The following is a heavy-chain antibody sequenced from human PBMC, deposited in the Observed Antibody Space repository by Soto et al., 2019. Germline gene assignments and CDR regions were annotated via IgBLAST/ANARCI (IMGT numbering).Heavy chain of an antibody. CDR1: GFTFDDYA. Sequence: GGSLRLSCAASGFTFDDYAMHWVRQAPGKGLEWVSGISWNSGSIGYADSVKGRFTISRDNAKNSLYLQMNSLRAEDTALYYCAKDGGGSRSGSYYKYYYYYMDVWGKGTTVTVSS. V-gene: IGHV3-9*01. D-gene: IGHD3-10*01. J-gene: IGHJ6*03. CDR3: AKDGGGSRSGSYYKYYYYYMDV. CDR2: ISWNSGSI.